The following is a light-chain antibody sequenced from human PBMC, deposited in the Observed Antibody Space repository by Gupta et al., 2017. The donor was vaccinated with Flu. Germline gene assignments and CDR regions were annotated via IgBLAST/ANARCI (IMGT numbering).Light chain of an antibody. CDR2: QDS. CDR3: QAWDSSSWV. Sequence: SYELPQPPSVSVSPGPTDNITCSGDKLGDKYACWYQQKPGQSPVLVIYQDSKRPSGIPERFSGSNSGNTATLTISGTQAMDEADYYCQAWDSSSWVFGGGTKLTVL. J-gene: IGLJ3*02. V-gene: IGLV3-1*01. CDR1: KLGDKY.